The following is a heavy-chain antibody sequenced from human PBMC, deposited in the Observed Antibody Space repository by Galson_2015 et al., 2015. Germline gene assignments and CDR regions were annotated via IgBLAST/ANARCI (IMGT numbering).Heavy chain of an antibody. J-gene: IGHJ3*02. D-gene: IGHD6-19*01. Sequence: SLRLSCAASGFTFSSYSMNWVRQAPGKGLEWVSSISSSSSYIYYADSVKGRFTISRDNAKNSLYLQMNSLRAEDTAVYYCARTARYSSGWYGAFDIWGQGTMVTVSS. CDR1: GFTFSSYS. V-gene: IGHV3-21*01. CDR2: ISSSSSYI. CDR3: ARTARYSSGWYGAFDI.